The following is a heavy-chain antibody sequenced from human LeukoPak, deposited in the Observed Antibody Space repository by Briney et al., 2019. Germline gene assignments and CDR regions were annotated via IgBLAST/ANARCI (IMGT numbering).Heavy chain of an antibody. V-gene: IGHV3-23*01. J-gene: IGHJ4*02. D-gene: IGHD1-14*01. CDR3: AARPADGRGIILPFDY. CDR1: GFTFSSYA. Sequence: GGSLRLSCAASGFTFSSYAMSWVRQAPGKGLEWVSAISGSGGSTYYADSVKGRFTISRDNSKNTLYLQMNRLRAEDTAVYYCAARPADGRGIILPFDYWGQGTLVTVSS. CDR2: ISGSGGST.